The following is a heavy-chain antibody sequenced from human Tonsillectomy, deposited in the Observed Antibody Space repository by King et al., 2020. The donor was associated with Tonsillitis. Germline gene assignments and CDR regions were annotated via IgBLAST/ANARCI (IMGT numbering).Heavy chain of an antibody. CDR3: ARVYPAADYYYGMDV. CDR2: SYYSGNT. J-gene: IGHJ6*02. Sequence: VQLQESGPGLVKPSETLSLTCTVSGGSVSSGRYYWSWIRQPPGKGLEWIVYSYYSGNTNYNPSLRSRVTMSEDTSKNQFSLKLSSVTAADTAVYYCARVYPAADYYYGMDVWGQGTTVTVSS. CDR1: GGSVSSGRYY. D-gene: IGHD2-2*01. V-gene: IGHV4-61*01.